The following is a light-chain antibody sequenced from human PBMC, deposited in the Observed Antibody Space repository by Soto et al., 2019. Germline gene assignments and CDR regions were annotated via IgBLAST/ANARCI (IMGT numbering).Light chain of an antibody. CDR1: QSLLHSNGYNY. J-gene: IGKJ1*01. Sequence: DIVMTQSPLSLPVTPGEPASISCRSSQSLLHSNGYNYLDWYLQRPGQSPQVLIYLGSNWASGVPDRFSGSGSGTDFTLKISRVEAEDVGVYYCMQPLQTPWTFGQGTNVDI. V-gene: IGKV2-28*01. CDR2: LGS. CDR3: MQPLQTPWT.